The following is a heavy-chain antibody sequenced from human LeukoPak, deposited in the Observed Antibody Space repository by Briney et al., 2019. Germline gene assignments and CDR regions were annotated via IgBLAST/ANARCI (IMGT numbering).Heavy chain of an antibody. Sequence: SETLSLTCTVSGGSINSSYYYWGWIRQSPGKGLEWIGSIYYSGSTNYNPSLKSRVTISVDTSKNQFSLKLSSVTAADTAVYYCARQDVAGYYYGSGSGFFYFDYWGQGTLATVSS. CDR1: GGSINSSYYY. CDR2: IYYSGST. J-gene: IGHJ4*02. V-gene: IGHV4-39*01. CDR3: ARQDVAGYYYGSGSGFFYFDY. D-gene: IGHD3-10*01.